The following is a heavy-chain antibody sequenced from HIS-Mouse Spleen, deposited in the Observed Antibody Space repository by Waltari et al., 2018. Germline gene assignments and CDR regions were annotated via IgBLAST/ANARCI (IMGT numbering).Heavy chain of an antibody. D-gene: IGHD3-22*01. J-gene: IGHJ3*02. V-gene: IGHV3-7*01. CDR2: IKQDGSEK. CDR1: GFPFSSYW. CDR3: ARAPYYYDSSGYYGYDAFDI. Sequence: EVQLVESGGGLVQPGGSLRLSCAASGFPFSSYWMSWVRQSPGKGLEWVAKIKQDGSEKYYVDSVKGRFTISRDNAKNSLYLQMNSLRAEDTAVYYCARAPYYYDSSGYYGYDAFDIWGQGTMVTVSS.